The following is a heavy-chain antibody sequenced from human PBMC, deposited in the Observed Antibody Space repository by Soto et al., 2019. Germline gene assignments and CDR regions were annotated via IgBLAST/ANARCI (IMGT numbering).Heavy chain of an antibody. CDR3: ARLAAAGTFWFDP. V-gene: IGHV4-59*01. D-gene: IGHD6-13*01. CDR1: GGSISSYY. J-gene: IGHJ5*02. Sequence: SETLSLTCTVSGGSISSYYWSWIRQPPGKGLEWIGYIYYSGSTNYNPSLKSRVTISVDTSKNQFSLKLSSVTAADTAVYYCARLAAAGTFWFDPWGQGTLVTVSS. CDR2: IYYSGST.